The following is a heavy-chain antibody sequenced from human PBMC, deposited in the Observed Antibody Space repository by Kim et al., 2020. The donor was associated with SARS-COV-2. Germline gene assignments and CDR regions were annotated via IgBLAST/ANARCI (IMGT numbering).Heavy chain of an antibody. CDR3: ARNIAGKAFFDY. D-gene: IGHD6-13*01. V-gene: IGHV3-48*02. Sequence: GGSLRLSCAASGFTFSSFSMTWLRQAPGKGLEWVSSITGSSTTIYYADSVRGRFTISRDNAKNSLFLQMNSLRDEATAFYYCARNIAGKAFFDYWGQG. J-gene: IGHJ4*02. CDR2: ITGSSTTI. CDR1: GFTFSSFS.